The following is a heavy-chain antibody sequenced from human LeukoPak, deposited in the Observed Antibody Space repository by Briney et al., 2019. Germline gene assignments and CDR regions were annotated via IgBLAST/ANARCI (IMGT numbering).Heavy chain of an antibody. CDR2: IYYDGSNI. J-gene: IGHJ4*02. CDR3: ARDWKTNSFDY. CDR1: EFTFTTYG. Sequence: PGRSLTLSCAASEFTFTTYGMHWVRQAPRKGLEWVAVIYYDGSNIYYADYVKGRFTISRDISKNTLYLQMDSLRAEDTAIYYCARDWKTNSFDYWGQGTLVTVSS. V-gene: IGHV3-33*01. D-gene: IGHD1-1*01.